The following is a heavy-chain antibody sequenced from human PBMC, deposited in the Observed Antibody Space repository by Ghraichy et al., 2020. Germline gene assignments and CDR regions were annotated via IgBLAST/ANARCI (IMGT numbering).Heavy chain of an antibody. CDR2: ISGSGGST. V-gene: IGHV3-23*01. J-gene: IGHJ4*02. Sequence: ETLSLTCAASGFTFSSYAMSWVRQAPGKGLEWVSAISGSGGSTYYADSVKGRFTISRDNSKNTLYLQMNSLRAEDTAVYYCAKDVAAAGTVNFDYWGQGTLVTVSS. D-gene: IGHD6-13*01. CDR3: AKDVAAAGTVNFDY. CDR1: GFTFSSYA.